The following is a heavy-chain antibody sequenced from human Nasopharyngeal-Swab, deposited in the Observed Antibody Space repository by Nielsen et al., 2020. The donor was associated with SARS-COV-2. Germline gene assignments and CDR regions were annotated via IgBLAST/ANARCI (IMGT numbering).Heavy chain of an antibody. D-gene: IGHD6-19*01. CDR1: VYRLTIYC. V-gene: IGHV5-51*01. Sequence: LKISCKGSVYRLTIYCTGWGRPTPGKGLEWMGIIYPGDSDTRYSPSFQGQVTISADKSISTAYLQWSSLKASDTAMYYCARQRGIAVAGTNWFDPWGQGTLVTVSS. J-gene: IGHJ5*02. CDR2: IYPGDSDT. CDR3: ARQRGIAVAGTNWFDP.